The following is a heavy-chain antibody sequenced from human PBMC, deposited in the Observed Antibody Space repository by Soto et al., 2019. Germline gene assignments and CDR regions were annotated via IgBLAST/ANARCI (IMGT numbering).Heavy chain of an antibody. Sequence: SETLSLTCSVAGSSFIKFYCSWIRQSAGKGLEWIGRIYTSGATSYNPSLKSRVTMSVDTSQAQMSLNLTSVTAADTAVYYCARGGIQLSYAFDHWGQGILVTVSS. CDR2: IYTSGAT. CDR3: ARGGIQLSYAFDH. D-gene: IGHD3-10*01. CDR1: GSSFIKFY. V-gene: IGHV4-4*07. J-gene: IGHJ4*02.